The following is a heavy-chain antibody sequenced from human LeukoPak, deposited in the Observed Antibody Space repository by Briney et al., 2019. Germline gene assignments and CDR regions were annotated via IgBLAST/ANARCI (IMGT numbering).Heavy chain of an antibody. V-gene: IGHV3-21*01. CDR2: ISSSSSYI. CDR1: GFTFSSYN. D-gene: IGHD4-23*01. J-gene: IGHJ4*02. CDR3: ARDRNGGNTYYFDY. Sequence: PGGSLRLSCAASGFTFSSYNMNWVRQAPGKGLEWVSSISSSSSYIYYADSVKGRFTISRDNAKNSLYLQMNSLRAEDTAVYYCARDRNGGNTYYFDYWGQGTLVTVSS.